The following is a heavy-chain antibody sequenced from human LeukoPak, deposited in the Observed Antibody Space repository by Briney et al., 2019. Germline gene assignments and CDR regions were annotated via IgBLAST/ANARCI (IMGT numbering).Heavy chain of an antibody. CDR2: MNPNSGNT. J-gene: IGHJ4*02. CDR3: ARMAGGSSGWSN. CDR1: GYTFTSYG. V-gene: IGHV1-8*01. D-gene: IGHD6-19*01. Sequence: ASVKVSCKASGYTFTSYGINWVRQATGQGLEWMGWMNPNSGNTGYAQKFQGRVTMTRNTSISTAYMELSSLRSEDTAVYYCARMAGGSSGWSNWGQGTLVTVSS.